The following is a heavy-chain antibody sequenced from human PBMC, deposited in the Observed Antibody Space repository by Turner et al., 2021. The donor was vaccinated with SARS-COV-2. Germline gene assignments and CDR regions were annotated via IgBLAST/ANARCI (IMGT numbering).Heavy chain of an antibody. V-gene: IGHV1-8*01. D-gene: IGHD3-22*01. CDR2: MNPNSGYT. CDR1: GYTFTSYD. Sequence: QVQLVQSGAEVKKPGASVKVSCKASGYTFTSYDINWLRQATGQGLEWMGWMNPNSGYTGYAQKFQGRVTMTRNTSISTAYMELSSLRSEDTAVYYCARNYYDSSGYRGDDYWGQGTLVTVSS. CDR3: ARNYYDSSGYRGDDY. J-gene: IGHJ4*02.